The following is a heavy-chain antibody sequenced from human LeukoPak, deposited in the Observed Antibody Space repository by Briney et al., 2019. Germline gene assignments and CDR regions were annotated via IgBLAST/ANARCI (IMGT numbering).Heavy chain of an antibody. CDR2: ISGSGGST. J-gene: IGHJ4*02. CDR3: ATLTGRIGY. CDR1: GFTFSSYA. D-gene: IGHD2-15*01. V-gene: IGHV3-23*01. Sequence: GGSLRLSCAVSGFTFSSYAMSWVRLAPGKGLEWVAAISGSGGSTYYADSVQGRFTISRDNSKNPLYLQRTSLRAEDTAVYYCATLTGRIGYWGQGTLVTVSS.